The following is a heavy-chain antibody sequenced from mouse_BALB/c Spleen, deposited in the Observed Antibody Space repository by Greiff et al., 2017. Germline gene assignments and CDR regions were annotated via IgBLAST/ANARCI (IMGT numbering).Heavy chain of an antibody. CDR1: GYTFNSYY. CDR2: INPSNGGT. D-gene: IGHD2-2*01. J-gene: IGHJ2*01. CDR3: TRPNGYDGLDY. Sequence: QVQLKQSGAELVKPGASVKLSCKASGYTFNSYYLYWVKQRPGQGLEWIGEINPSNGGTNFNEQFKSKATLTVDKSSSTAYMQLSSLTSEDSAVYYCTRPNGYDGLDYWGQGTTLTVSS. V-gene: IGHV1S81*02.